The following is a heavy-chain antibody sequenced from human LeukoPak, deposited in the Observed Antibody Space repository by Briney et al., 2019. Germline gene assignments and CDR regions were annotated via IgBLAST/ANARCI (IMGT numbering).Heavy chain of an antibody. CDR3: VRLDYRDEGSYY. CDR1: GFSFSGYW. V-gene: IGHV3-7*01. Sequence: PGGSLRLSCTASGFSFSGYWMTWVRQTPGKGLEWVANINQDGSKKSCVDSVRSRFTISRDSAKNSLYLQMNSLRAEDTAVYHCVRLDYRDEGSYYWGQGTLVTVSS. CDR2: INQDGSKK. D-gene: IGHD4/OR15-4a*01. J-gene: IGHJ4*02.